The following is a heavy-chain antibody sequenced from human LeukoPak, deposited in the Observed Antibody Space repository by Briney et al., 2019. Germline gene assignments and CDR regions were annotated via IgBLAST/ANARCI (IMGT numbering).Heavy chain of an antibody. V-gene: IGHV3-74*01. J-gene: IGHJ4*02. CDR2: INSDGSST. CDR1: GFTFSSYW. D-gene: IGHD6-6*01. Sequence: PGGSLRLSCAASGFTFSSYWMHWVRQAPGRGLVWVSCINSDGSSTSYADSVKGRFTISRDNAKNTLYLQMNSLRAEDTAVYYCARDPIEYSSSSFDYWGQGTLVTVSS. CDR3: ARDPIEYSSSSFDY.